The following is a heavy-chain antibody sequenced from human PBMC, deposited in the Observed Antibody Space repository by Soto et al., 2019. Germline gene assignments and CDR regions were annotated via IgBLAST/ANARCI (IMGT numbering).Heavy chain of an antibody. J-gene: IGHJ4*02. Sequence: QVQLQESGPGLVKPSETLSLTCTVSGVSISSYYWNWIRQTPGKGLEWIGYIYYTRSTYYNPSLRSRGPMSIDTAQSQFSLNLASVTTADTAVSYCASRSVGFPFDCWGQATLDTVSS. CDR2: IYYTRST. CDR3: ASRSVGFPFDC. V-gene: IGHV4-59*01. CDR1: GVSISSYY. D-gene: IGHD6-25*01.